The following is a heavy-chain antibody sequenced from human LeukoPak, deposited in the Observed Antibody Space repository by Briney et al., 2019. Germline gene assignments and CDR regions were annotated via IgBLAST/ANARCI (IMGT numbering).Heavy chain of an antibody. Sequence: GRSLRLSCAASGFTFSSYGMHWVRQGPGKGLEGVAVFSHDGSSTYYADSVKGRFTISRDNAKSTLFLEMNSLTADDTAVYYCVRDWQLDYWGQGTLVTVSS. V-gene: IGHV3-30*03. CDR3: VRDWQLDY. CDR2: FSHDGSST. J-gene: IGHJ4*02. CDR1: GFTFSSYG.